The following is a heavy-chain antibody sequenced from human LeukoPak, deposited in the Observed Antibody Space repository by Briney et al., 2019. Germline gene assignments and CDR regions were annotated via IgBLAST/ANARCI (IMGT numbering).Heavy chain of an antibody. D-gene: IGHD3-16*02. V-gene: IGHV3-66*01. CDR1: GFTVSSNY. CDR3: ARDWFTRLGELSPDRAFDY. CDR2: IYSGGST. J-gene: IGHJ4*02. Sequence: GGSLRLSCAASGFTVSSNYMSWVRQAPGKGLGWVLVIYSGGSTYYADSVKGRFTISRDNSKNTLYLQMNSLRAEDTAVYYCARDWFTRLGELSPDRAFDYWGQGTLVTVSS.